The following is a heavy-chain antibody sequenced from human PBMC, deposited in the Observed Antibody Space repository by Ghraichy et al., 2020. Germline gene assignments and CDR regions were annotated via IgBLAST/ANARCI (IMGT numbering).Heavy chain of an antibody. CDR1: GFTFSSYA. D-gene: IGHD3-9*01. J-gene: IGHJ6*02. Sequence: GGSLRLSCAASGFTFSSYAMHWVRQAPGKGLEWVAVISYDGSNKYYADSVKGRFTISRDNSKNTLYLQMNSLRAEDTAVYYCAREKQYYDILTGYYTELGMDVWGQGTTVTVSS. V-gene: IGHV3-30-3*01. CDR3: AREKQYYDILTGYYTELGMDV. CDR2: ISYDGSNK.